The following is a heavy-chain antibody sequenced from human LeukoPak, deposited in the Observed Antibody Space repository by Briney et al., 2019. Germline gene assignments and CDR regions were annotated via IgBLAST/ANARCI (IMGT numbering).Heavy chain of an antibody. CDR1: GFTFDDYA. CDR3: AKDLSGSPPY. CDR2: ISRNSGSI. J-gene: IGHJ4*02. V-gene: IGHV3-9*01. Sequence: GRSLRLSCAASGFTFDDYAMHWVRQAPGKGLEWVSGISRNSGSIGYADSVKGRFTISRDNAKNSLYLQMNSLRAEDTALYYCAKDLSGSPPYWGQGTLVTVSS. D-gene: IGHD3-10*01.